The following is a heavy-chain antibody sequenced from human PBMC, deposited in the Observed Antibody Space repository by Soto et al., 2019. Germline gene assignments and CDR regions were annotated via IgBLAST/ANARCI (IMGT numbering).Heavy chain of an antibody. V-gene: IGHV3-30*03. Sequence: SLRLSCAASGFTFSSYGMHWVRQAPGKGLEWVAVISYDGSNKYYADSVKGRFTISRDNSKNTLYLQMNSLRAEDTAVYYCATLVRYDFWSGYYEGAFDIWGQGTMVTVSS. D-gene: IGHD3-3*01. J-gene: IGHJ3*02. CDR3: ATLVRYDFWSGYYEGAFDI. CDR2: ISYDGSNK. CDR1: GFTFSSYG.